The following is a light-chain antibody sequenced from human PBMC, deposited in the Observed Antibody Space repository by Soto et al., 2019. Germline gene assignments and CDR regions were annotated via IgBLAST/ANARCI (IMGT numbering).Light chain of an antibody. CDR1: SSDVGGYNY. J-gene: IGLJ1*01. V-gene: IGLV2-14*01. Sequence: QSVLTQPASVSGSPGQSITISCTGTSSDVGGYNYASWYQQHPGKAPKLMIYDVSNRPSGVSNRFSGSQSGNTASLTISGLQAEDEAEYYCSSYTSSSTRVFGTGTKLTVL. CDR2: DVS. CDR3: SSYTSSSTRV.